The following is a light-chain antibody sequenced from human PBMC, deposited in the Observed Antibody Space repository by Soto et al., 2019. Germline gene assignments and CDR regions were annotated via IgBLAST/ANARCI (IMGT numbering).Light chain of an antibody. CDR2: GAS. CDR3: QQYGSSPLT. V-gene: IGKV3-20*01. CDR1: QSVSSSY. Sequence: EIVLTQSPGTLSLSPGERATLSCRASQSVSSSYLAWYQQKPGQAPRLLIYGASSRATGSPDRFSGSGSGTDFTLTISRLEPEDFAVYYGQQYGSSPLTCGGGTKVEIK. J-gene: IGKJ4*01.